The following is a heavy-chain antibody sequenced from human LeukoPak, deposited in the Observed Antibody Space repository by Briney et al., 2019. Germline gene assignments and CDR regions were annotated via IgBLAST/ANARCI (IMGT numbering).Heavy chain of an antibody. D-gene: IGHD2-21*02. CDR1: GGSISSGGYY. CDR2: IYYSGST. CDR3: AREVVTKMEAFDI. Sequence: PSETLSLTCTVSGGSISSGGYYWSWIRQHPGKGLEWIGYIYYSGSTYYNPSLKSRVTISVDTSKNQFSLKLSSVTAADTAVYYCAREVVTKMEAFDIWGQGTMVTVSS. V-gene: IGHV4-31*03. J-gene: IGHJ3*02.